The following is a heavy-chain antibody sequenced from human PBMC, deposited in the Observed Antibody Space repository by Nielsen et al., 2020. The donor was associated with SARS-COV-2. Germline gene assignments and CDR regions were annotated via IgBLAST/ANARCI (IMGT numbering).Heavy chain of an antibody. CDR2: IYYSGST. CDR1: GGSISSYS. Sequence: SETLSLTCTVSGGSISSYSWSWIRQPPGKGLEWIAYIYYSGSTNYSPSLKSRVTMSVDTSKNQFSLKLSSVTAADTAVYYCAREGFDWHYDYWGQGALVTVSS. D-gene: IGHD3-9*01. CDR3: AREGFDWHYDY. V-gene: IGHV4-59*01. J-gene: IGHJ4*02.